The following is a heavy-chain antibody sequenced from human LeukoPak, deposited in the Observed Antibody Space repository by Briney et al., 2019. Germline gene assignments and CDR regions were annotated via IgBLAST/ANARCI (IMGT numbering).Heavy chain of an antibody. CDR2: INHSGST. CDR1: GGSFSGYY. J-gene: IGHJ5*02. CDR3: AKKTPLNWFDP. V-gene: IGHV4-34*01. Sequence: SETLSLTCAVYGGSFSGYYWSWIRQPPGKGLEWIGEINHSGSTNYNPSLKSRVTMSVDRSKNQFSLKLSSVTAADTAVYYCAKKTPLNWFDPWGQGTLVTVS.